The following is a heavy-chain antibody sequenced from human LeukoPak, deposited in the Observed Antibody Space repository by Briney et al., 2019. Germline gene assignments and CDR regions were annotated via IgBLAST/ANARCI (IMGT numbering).Heavy chain of an antibody. V-gene: IGHV1-18*04. CDR1: GYTFTGYY. J-gene: IGHJ5*02. D-gene: IGHD6-19*01. CDR2: ISAYNGNT. CDR3: ARERRSSPNWFDP. Sequence: ASVKVSCKASGYTFTGYYMHWVRQAPGQGLEWMGWISAYNGNTNYAQKLQGRVTMTTDTSTSTAYMELRSLRSDDTAVYYCARERRSSPNWFDPWGQGTLVTVSS.